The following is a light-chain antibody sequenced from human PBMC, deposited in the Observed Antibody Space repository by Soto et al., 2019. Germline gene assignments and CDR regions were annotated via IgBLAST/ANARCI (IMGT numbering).Light chain of an antibody. CDR3: TAWDGSLDGRV. CDR1: CSNIGTNT. Sequence: QSVLTQPPSASGTPGQRVTISCSGSCSNIGTNTVNWYQQLPGTAPKLLIYRTDQRPAGIPDRFSGSKSGTSASLDISGLQSDDEADYYCTAWDGSLDGRVFGGGTKVTVL. V-gene: IGLV1-44*01. J-gene: IGLJ3*02. CDR2: RTD.